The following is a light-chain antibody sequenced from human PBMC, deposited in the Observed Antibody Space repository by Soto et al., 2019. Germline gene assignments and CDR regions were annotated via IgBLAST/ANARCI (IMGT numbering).Light chain of an antibody. Sequence: DIQMTQSPSTLSASVGDRVTITCRASQSISHFLAWYQQKPGEVPKLLIYDASNLQSGVPSRFSGSGSGTEFTLTISGLLPEDFATYHCQQLNTLPFTFGQGTRLEIK. CDR1: QSISHF. V-gene: IGKV1-5*01. CDR2: DAS. CDR3: QQLNTLPFT. J-gene: IGKJ5*01.